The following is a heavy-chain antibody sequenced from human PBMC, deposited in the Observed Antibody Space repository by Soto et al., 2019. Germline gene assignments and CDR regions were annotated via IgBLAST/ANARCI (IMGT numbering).Heavy chain of an antibody. CDR2: MWYDGSNK. CDR1: GFTFSSYA. D-gene: IGHD5-12*01. V-gene: IGHV3-33*01. CDR3: ARDFGRDGYNCFDY. J-gene: IGHJ4*02. Sequence: QVQLVESGGGVVQPGRSLRLSCAASGFTFSSYAMHWVRQAPGKGLEWVALMWYDGSNKYYADSMKGRFTISRDNSKNTLYLQMNSLRADDTAVYYCARDFGRDGYNCFDYWGQGTLVTVSS.